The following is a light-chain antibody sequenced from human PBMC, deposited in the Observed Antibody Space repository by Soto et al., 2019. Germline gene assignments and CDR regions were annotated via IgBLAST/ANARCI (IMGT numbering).Light chain of an antibody. Sequence: QPVLTQSSSASASLGSSVKLTCTLSSGHSSYNIAWHQQQPGKAPRYLMKLEGSGSYNKGSGVPDRFSGSSSGADRYLTISNLQSEDEADYYCETWDSNTHVFGTGTKVTVL. CDR1: SGHSSYN. V-gene: IGLV4-60*03. CDR2: LEGSGSY. CDR3: ETWDSNTHV. J-gene: IGLJ1*01.